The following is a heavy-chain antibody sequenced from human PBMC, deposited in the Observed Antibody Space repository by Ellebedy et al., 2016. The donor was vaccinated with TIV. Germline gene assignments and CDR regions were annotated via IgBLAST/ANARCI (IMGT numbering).Heavy chain of an antibody. CDR3: VSSVSVDAFDL. Sequence: SETLSLTCAVSGGSLSDNYWTWIRQPPGKGLEWIGYLYYTGSTNYNPSLQSRVTISVNTPRTQFSLKLKSVTAADTAVYYCVSSVSVDAFDLWGQGTMVTVSS. D-gene: IGHD3-10*01. CDR1: GGSLSDNY. J-gene: IGHJ3*01. CDR2: LYYTGST. V-gene: IGHV4-59*01.